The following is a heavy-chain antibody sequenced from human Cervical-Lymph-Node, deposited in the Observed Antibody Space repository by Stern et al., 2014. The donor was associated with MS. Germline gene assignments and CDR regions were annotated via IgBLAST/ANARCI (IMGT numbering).Heavy chain of an antibody. CDR1: GGTFSSYA. Sequence: VQLVESGAEVKKPGSSVKVSCKASGGTFSSYAISWVRQAPGQGLEWMGGIIPIFGTANYAQKFQGRGTITADESTSTAYMELSSLRSEDTAVYYCARGDSSGYAYYFDYWGQGTLVTVSS. J-gene: IGHJ4*02. CDR3: ARGDSSGYAYYFDY. V-gene: IGHV1-69*01. D-gene: IGHD3-22*01. CDR2: IIPIFGTA.